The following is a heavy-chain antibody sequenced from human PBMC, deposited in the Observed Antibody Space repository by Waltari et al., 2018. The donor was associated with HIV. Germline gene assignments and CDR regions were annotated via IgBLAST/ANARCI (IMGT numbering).Heavy chain of an antibody. Sequence: VQLFESGAEVKKPGAAVKVPCKAYRAPVTSYGCTWVRQAPGQGLEWMGWISAYNANTYYAQKLQGRVTMTTDTSTSTAYMELRSLRSDDTAVYYCARNHCGGGSCFHDGFDIWGQGTIVTVSS. CDR1: RAPVTSYG. J-gene: IGHJ3*02. CDR2: ISAYNANT. CDR3: ARNHCGGGSCFHDGFDI. V-gene: IGHV1-18*01. D-gene: IGHD2-15*01.